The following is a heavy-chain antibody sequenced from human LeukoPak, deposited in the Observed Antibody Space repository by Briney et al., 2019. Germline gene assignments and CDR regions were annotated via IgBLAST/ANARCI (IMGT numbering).Heavy chain of an antibody. D-gene: IGHD6-19*01. J-gene: IGHJ4*02. Sequence: GGSLRLSCAASGFTFSSYGMHWVRQAPGKGLEWVAVIWYDGSNKYYADSVKGRFTISRDNSKNTLYLQMNSLRVEDTAVYYCARPGPYSSGWYQDFDYWGQGTLVTVSS. V-gene: IGHV3-33*01. CDR1: GFTFSSYG. CDR3: ARPGPYSSGWYQDFDY. CDR2: IWYDGSNK.